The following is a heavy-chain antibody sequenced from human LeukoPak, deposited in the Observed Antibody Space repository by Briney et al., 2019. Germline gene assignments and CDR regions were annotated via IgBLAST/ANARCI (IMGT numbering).Heavy chain of an antibody. CDR1: GYTFTSYD. V-gene: IGHV1-18*01. J-gene: IGHJ3*02. CDR2: ISGYNGNT. Sequence: ASVKVSCKASGYTFTSYDINWVRQAPGQGLEWKGWISGYNGNTNYAQKFQGRVTMTTDTSTSTVYLELRSLRSDDTAVYYCARPRSLMTRDAFDIWGQGTMVTVSS. D-gene: IGHD4-11*01. CDR3: ARPRSLMTRDAFDI.